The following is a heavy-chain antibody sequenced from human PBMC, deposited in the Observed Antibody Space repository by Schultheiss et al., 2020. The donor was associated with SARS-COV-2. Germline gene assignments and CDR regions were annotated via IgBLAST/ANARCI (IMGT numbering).Heavy chain of an antibody. Sequence: GGSLRLSCAASGFTFSSYAMHWVRQAPGKGLEWVAVIYSGGSTYYADSVKGRFTISRDNSKNTLYLQMNSLRAEDTAVYYCAGEEGSRSSSPFDYWGQGTLVTVSS. D-gene: IGHD6-13*01. J-gene: IGHJ4*02. CDR2: IYSGGST. V-gene: IGHV3-66*01. CDR3: AGEEGSRSSSPFDY. CDR1: GFTFSSYA.